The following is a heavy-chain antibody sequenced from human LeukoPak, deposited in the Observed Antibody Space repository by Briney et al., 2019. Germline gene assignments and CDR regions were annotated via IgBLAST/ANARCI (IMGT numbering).Heavy chain of an antibody. Sequence: GGSLRLSCAASGFTFSSYAMSWVRQAPGKGLEWVSYISSSSSTIYYADSVKGRFTISRDNAKNSLYLQMNSLRAEDTAVYYCARVSGSYYGGHYYYYYYGMDVWGQGTTVTVSS. CDR1: GFTFSSYA. CDR2: ISSSSSTI. CDR3: ARVSGSYYGGHYYYYYYGMDV. V-gene: IGHV3-48*01. J-gene: IGHJ6*02. D-gene: IGHD1-26*01.